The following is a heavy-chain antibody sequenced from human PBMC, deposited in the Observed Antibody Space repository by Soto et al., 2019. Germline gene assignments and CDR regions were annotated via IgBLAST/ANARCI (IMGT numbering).Heavy chain of an antibody. CDR2: ISSSSSYI. J-gene: IGHJ4*02. CDR1: GFTFSSYS. V-gene: IGHV3-21*01. D-gene: IGHD3-9*01. CDR3: ARGDILTGYYFDY. Sequence: GGSLRISCAASGFTFSSYSMNWVRQAPGKGLEWVSSISSSSSYIYYADSVKGRFTISRDNAKNSLYLQMNSLRAEDTAVYYCARGDILTGYYFDYWGQGTLVTVSS.